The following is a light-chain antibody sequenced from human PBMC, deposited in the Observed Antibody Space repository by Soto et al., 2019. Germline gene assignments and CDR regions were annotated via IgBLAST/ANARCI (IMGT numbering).Light chain of an antibody. CDR2: DAS. Sequence: EIVLTQSPATLSLSPGERATLSCRASQSVSSYLAWYQQKPGQAPRLLIYDASNRATGIPARFSGSGSGTDFTLTISSLELEDFAVYYCQDRSNWPITFGQGPRLEIK. CDR1: QSVSSY. J-gene: IGKJ5*01. V-gene: IGKV3-11*01. CDR3: QDRSNWPIT.